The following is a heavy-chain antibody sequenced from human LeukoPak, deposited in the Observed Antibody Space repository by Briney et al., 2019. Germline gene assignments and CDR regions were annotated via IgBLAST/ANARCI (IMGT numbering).Heavy chain of an antibody. CDR3: ARDLWEWYSSSWYLFDP. CDR1: GGSISSYY. CDR2: IYTSGST. J-gene: IGHJ5*02. V-gene: IGHV4-4*07. D-gene: IGHD6-13*01. Sequence: PSETLSLTCTVSGGSISSYYWSWIRQPAGKGLEWIGRIYTSGSTNYNPSLKSRVTISVDTSKNQFSLKLSSVTAADTAVYYCARDLWEWYSSSWYLFDPWGQGTLVTVSS.